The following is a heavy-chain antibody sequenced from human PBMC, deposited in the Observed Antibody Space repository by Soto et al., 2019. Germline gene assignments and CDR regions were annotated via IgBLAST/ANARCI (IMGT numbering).Heavy chain of an antibody. V-gene: IGHV3-64D*06. CDR1: GFTFSEYS. CDR3: VKVSTFYDILTGYYSTNFFDP. Sequence: PGGSLRFSCSASGFTFSEYSMHWVRQAPGKGLQYVSTISSDGDITYYADSVKGRFTISRDNSKNTLYLQMNSLRPEDTAVYYCVKVSTFYDILTGYYSTNFFDPWGQGTLVTVSS. CDR2: ISSDGDIT. D-gene: IGHD3-9*01. J-gene: IGHJ5*02.